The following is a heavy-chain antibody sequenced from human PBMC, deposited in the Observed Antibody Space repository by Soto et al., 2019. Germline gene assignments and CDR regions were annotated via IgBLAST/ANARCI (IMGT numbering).Heavy chain of an antibody. J-gene: IGHJ6*03. CDR2: ISWNSGNL. V-gene: IGHV3-9*01. CDR3: AKDKSTGEYSYYRYMDV. CDR1: GFTFDDYA. D-gene: IGHD4-17*01. Sequence: EVQLVESGGGLVQPDRSLRLSCAASGFTFDDYAMHWVRQAPGKGLEWVSGISWNSGNLDYADSVKGRFNISRDNAKNSLYLQMNSLRPEDTALYYCAKDKSTGEYSYYRYMDVWGKGTTVTVSS.